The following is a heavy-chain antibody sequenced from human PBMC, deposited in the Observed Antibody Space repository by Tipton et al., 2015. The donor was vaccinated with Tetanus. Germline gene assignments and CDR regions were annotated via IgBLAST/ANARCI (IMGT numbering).Heavy chain of an antibody. D-gene: IGHD2-2*01. J-gene: IGHJ4*02. V-gene: IGHV3-7*01. CDR2: IKQDGSAK. CDR3: ARDSTYLFDY. CDR1: GFTFSDAW. Sequence: GSLRLSCAASGFTFSDAWMSWVRQAPGKGLEWVANIKQDGSAKYNVDSVKGRFTISRDNAKNSLYLQMNSLRAEDTAVYYCARDSTYLFDYWGQGTLVTVSS.